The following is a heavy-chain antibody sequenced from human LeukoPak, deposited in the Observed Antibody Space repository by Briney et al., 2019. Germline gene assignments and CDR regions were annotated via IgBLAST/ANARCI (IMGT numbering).Heavy chain of an antibody. J-gene: IGHJ6*03. Sequence: SETLSLTCTVSGGSISSSSYYWGWIRQPPGKGLEWIGSIYYSGSTYYNPSLKSRVTISADTSKNQFSLKLSSVTAADTAVYYCARIKSSGWGAGMDVWGKGTTVTISS. CDR2: IYYSGST. CDR3: ARIKSSGWGAGMDV. V-gene: IGHV4-39*07. D-gene: IGHD6-19*01. CDR1: GGSISSSSYY.